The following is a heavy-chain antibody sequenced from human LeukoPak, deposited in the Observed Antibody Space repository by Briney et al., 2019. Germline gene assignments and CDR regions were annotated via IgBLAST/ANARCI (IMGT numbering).Heavy chain of an antibody. CDR1: GFTISSSY. D-gene: IGHD3-10*01. Sequence: GGSLKLSCAASGFTISSSYMNWVRQAPGKGLEWVSAIYGGGSPYYADSVKGRFTISRDNSKNTLYLQMNSLRAEDTAVYYCARDYVLLWFGELTYAFDIWGQGTMVTVSS. J-gene: IGHJ3*02. V-gene: IGHV3-66*01. CDR3: ARDYVLLWFGELTYAFDI. CDR2: IYGGGSP.